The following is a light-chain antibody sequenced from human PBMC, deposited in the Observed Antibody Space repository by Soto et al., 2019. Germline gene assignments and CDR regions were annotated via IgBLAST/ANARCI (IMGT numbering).Light chain of an antibody. Sequence: RASQSVSSTLARYQPIPGHIPRLLISGASARATGTPVRFSGSGSGTAFTLTISRLQSEDFAVYYRQQYKKWLTFGQGTKVDIK. CDR3: QQYKKWLT. V-gene: IGKV3-15*01. CDR2: GAS. J-gene: IGKJ1*01. CDR1: QSVSST.